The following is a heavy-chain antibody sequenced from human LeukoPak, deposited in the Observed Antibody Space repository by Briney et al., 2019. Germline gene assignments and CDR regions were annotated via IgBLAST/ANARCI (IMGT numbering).Heavy chain of an antibody. CDR3: ARGHFGLDV. CDR2: ISTSGTYT. CDR1: GFTFSDHY. Sequence: GGSLRLSCAVSGFTFSDHYMSWIRQAPGKGLEWVSYISTSGTYTNYADSLKGRFTISRDSAKNSLYLEMNSLRAEDTAVYYCARGHFGLDVWGQGTTVTVSS. J-gene: IGHJ6*02. V-gene: IGHV3-11*06.